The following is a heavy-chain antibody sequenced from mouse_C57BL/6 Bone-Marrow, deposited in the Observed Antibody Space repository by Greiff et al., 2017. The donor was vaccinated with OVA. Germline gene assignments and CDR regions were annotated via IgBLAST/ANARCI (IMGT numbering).Heavy chain of an antibody. CDR3: ARSPNWYYAMDY. CDR1: GYTFTSYW. D-gene: IGHD4-1*01. CDR2: IDPSDSYT. V-gene: IGHV1-50*01. Sequence: VQLQQSGAELVKPGASVKLSCKASGYTFTSYWMQWVKQRPGQGLEWIGEIDPSDSYTNYNQKFKGKATLTVDTSSSTAYMQLSSLTSEDSAVYYCARSPNWYYAMDYWGQGTSVTVSS. J-gene: IGHJ4*01.